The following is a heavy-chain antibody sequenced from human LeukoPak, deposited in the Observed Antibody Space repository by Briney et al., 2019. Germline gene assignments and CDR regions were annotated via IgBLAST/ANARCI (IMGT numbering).Heavy chain of an antibody. CDR3: ATNTGTVFDY. CDR1: GDSVSSSNYY. V-gene: IGHV4-39*07. J-gene: IGHJ4*02. D-gene: IGHD7-27*01. Sequence: SETLSLTCTVSGDSVSSSNYYWAWIRQPPGKGLEWIGNIYYSGSTYYNPSLRSRVTISLEMSTHQFSLNLTSVTAADTAVYYCATNTGTVFDYWGQGALVTVSS. CDR2: IYYSGST.